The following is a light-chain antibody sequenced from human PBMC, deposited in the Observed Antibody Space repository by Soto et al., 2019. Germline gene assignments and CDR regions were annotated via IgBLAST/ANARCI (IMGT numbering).Light chain of an antibody. V-gene: IGKV3-15*01. J-gene: IGKJ1*01. Sequence: EIVVRQAPGTLSVSPGERATRSCRASQSVSSDLAWYHQKPGQAPRLLIYGASTRATGIPARFSGSGSGTEFTLTINSLQSEDFAVYYCQQYNNWPRTFGQGTKVDI. CDR1: QSVSSD. CDR3: QQYNNWPRT. CDR2: GAS.